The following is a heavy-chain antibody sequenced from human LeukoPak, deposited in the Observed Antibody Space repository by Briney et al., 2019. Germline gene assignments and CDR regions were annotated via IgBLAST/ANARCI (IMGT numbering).Heavy chain of an antibody. CDR3: ASDLFRSERVGLNDY. CDR1: GFTVSSNC. Sequence: GGSLRLSCAASGFTVSSNCMSWVRQAPGKGLEWVSVIYRTGSTYYAESVKGRFTISRDNSKNTLYLHMHSLRAEDPAVYYCASDLFRSERVGLNDYWGQGTLVTVSS. D-gene: IGHD3-16*01. V-gene: IGHV3-53*01. CDR2: IYRTGST. J-gene: IGHJ4*02.